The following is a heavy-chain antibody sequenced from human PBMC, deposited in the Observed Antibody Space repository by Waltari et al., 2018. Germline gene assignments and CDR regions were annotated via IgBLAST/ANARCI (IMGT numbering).Heavy chain of an antibody. D-gene: IGHD2-15*01. J-gene: IGHJ5*02. CDR3: ARGRGAPNP. Sequence: EVQLVESGGGLVQPGGSLRLSCAASGFTFSSYSMNWVRQAPGKGLEWVSYISSSSSTIYYAYSGKGRFTIPGDNAKNSLYLQMNSLRAEDTAVYYCARGRGAPNPWGQGTLVTVSS. CDR1: GFTFSSYS. V-gene: IGHV3-48*01. CDR2: ISSSSSTI.